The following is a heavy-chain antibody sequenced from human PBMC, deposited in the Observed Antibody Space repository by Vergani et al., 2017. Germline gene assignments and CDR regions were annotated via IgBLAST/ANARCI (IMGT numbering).Heavy chain of an antibody. CDR2: ISGSGGST. J-gene: IGHJ4*02. CDR3: AEDYYDSSGYYCDY. CDR1: GFTFSSYA. V-gene: IGHV3-23*01. Sequence: EVQLLESGGGLVQPGGSLRLSCAASGFTFSSYAMSWVRQAPGKGLEWVSAISGSGGSTYYADSVKGRFISTRDNSKNTLYLQMNSLRAEDTAVYYCAEDYYDSSGYYCDYWDQGTLVTVSS. D-gene: IGHD3-22*01.